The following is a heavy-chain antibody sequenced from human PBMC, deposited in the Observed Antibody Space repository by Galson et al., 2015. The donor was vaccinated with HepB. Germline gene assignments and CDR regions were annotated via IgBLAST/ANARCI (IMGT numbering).Heavy chain of an antibody. Sequence: QSGAEVKKPGESLRISCKGSGYSFTSYWISWVRQMPGKGLEWMGRIDPSDSYTNYSPSFQGHVTISADKSISTAYLQWSSLKASDTAMYYCASQLSCGGDCYSGWYFDLWGRGTLVTVSS. CDR3: ASQLSCGGDCYSGWYFDL. V-gene: IGHV5-10-1*01. J-gene: IGHJ2*01. D-gene: IGHD2-21*02. CDR2: IDPSDSYT. CDR1: GYSFTSYW.